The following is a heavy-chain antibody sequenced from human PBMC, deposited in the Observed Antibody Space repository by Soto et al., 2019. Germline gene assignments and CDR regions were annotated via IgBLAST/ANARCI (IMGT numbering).Heavy chain of an antibody. D-gene: IGHD2-2*01. Sequence: PSETLSLTCTVSGGSISSYYWSWIRQPPGKGLEWIGEINHSGSTNYNPSLKSRVTISVDTSKNQFSLKLSSVTAADTAVYYCARLALIVVVPAAIRSYGMDVWGQGTTVTV. CDR2: INHSGST. CDR3: ARLALIVVVPAAIRSYGMDV. V-gene: IGHV4-34*01. J-gene: IGHJ6*02. CDR1: GGSISSYY.